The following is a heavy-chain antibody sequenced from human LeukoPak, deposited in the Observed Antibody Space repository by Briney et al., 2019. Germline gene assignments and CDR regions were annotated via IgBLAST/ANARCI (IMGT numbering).Heavy chain of an antibody. J-gene: IGHJ5*02. CDR2: IKEDGSEE. V-gene: IGHV3-7*01. CDR3: ARVMGNWFDP. CDR1: GFTVSSNY. D-gene: IGHD1-26*01. Sequence: GGSLRLSCAASGFTVSSNYMSWVRQAPGKGLEWVANIKEDGSEENCVDSLKGRFTISRDNAKNSLYLQMNSLRAEDTAVYYCARVMGNWFDPWGQGTLVTVSS.